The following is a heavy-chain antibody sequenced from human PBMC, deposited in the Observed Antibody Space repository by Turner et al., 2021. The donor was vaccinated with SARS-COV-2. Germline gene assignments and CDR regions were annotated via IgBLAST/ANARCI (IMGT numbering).Heavy chain of an antibody. Sequence: QVQLQESGPGLVKPSETLSLTCSVSGGSISHFYWSWIRQPAGKGLEWIGRIYTGGSTNYNPSLKSRVTMSVDTSKNRISLKLISVTAADTAVYYCARDGDLRRNWFDPWGQGTLVTVSS. CDR2: IYTGGST. CDR3: ARDGDLRRNWFDP. J-gene: IGHJ5*02. V-gene: IGHV4-4*07. D-gene: IGHD3-10*01. CDR1: GGSISHFY.